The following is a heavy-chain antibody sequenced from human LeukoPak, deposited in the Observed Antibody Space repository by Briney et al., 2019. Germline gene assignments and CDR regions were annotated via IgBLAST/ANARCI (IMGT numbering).Heavy chain of an antibody. CDR1: GGTFSSYA. Sequence: SVKLSCKASGGTFSSYAISWVRQPPGQGLEWVGGIFPIFGTANYAQKFQGRVTITADKSTSTAYMELSSLRSEDTAVYYCAGVDTAMAHPNLYYYYYYMDVWGKGTTVTVSS. J-gene: IGHJ6*03. CDR3: AGVDTAMAHPNLYYYYYYMDV. D-gene: IGHD5-18*01. V-gene: IGHV1-69*06. CDR2: IFPIFGTA.